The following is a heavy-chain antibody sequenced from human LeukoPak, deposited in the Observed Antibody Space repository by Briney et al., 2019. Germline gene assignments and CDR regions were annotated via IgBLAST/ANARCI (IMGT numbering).Heavy chain of an antibody. Sequence: ASVKVSCKASGYTFTGYYMHWVRQAPGQGLEWVGWINPNSGGTNYAQKFQGRVTMTRDTSISTAYMELSRLRSDDTAVYYCARVRRRELASGDYWGQGTLVTVSS. CDR3: ARVRRRELASGDY. V-gene: IGHV1-2*02. J-gene: IGHJ4*02. D-gene: IGHD1-1*01. CDR1: GYTFTGYY. CDR2: INPNSGGT.